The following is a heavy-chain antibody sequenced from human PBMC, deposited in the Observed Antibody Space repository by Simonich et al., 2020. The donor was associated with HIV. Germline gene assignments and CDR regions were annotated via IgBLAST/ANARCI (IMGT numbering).Heavy chain of an antibody. V-gene: IGHV4-34*01. Sequence: QVHLQQWGAGLLKPSETLSLTCAVSGGSFSGYYWNWIRQPPGKGLEWIGEIDHSESTNYKPSLKRRVTISVDTSKNQFSLKLSSVTAADTAVYYCARRSGYDLDYWGQGTLVTVSS. CDR3: ARRSGYDLDY. CDR1: GGSFSGYY. CDR2: IDHSEST. D-gene: IGHD5-12*01. J-gene: IGHJ4*02.